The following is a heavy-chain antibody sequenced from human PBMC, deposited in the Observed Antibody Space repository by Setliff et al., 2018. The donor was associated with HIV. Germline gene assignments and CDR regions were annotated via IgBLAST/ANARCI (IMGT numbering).Heavy chain of an antibody. CDR1: GYSISSSHW. CDR2: IYYSGST. CDR3: ARDQSDWFY. V-gene: IGHV4-28*03. J-gene: IGHJ4*02. D-gene: IGHD3-3*01. Sequence: PSETLSLTCAVSGYSISSSHWWGWIRQPPGKGLEWIGYIYYSGSTYYNPSLKSRVTISVDTSKSQFSLKLNSVTAADTAVYYCARDQSDWFYWGQGTLVTVSS.